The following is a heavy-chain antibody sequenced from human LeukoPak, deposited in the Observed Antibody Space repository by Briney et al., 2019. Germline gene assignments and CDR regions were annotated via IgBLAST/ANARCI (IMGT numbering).Heavy chain of an antibody. D-gene: IGHD6-13*01. CDR3: ARGRSRYSSSWYSSSDY. V-gene: IGHV4-34*01. CDR1: GGSFSGYY. J-gene: IGHJ4*02. CDR2: INHSGST. Sequence: SETLSLTCAVYGGSFSGYYWSWIRQPPGKGLEWIGEINHSGSTNYNPSLKSRVTISVDTSKNQFSLKLSSVTAADTAVYYCARGRSRYSSSWYSSSDYWGQGTLVTVSS.